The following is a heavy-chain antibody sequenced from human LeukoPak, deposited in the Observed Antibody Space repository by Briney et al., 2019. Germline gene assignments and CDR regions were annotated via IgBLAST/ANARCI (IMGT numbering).Heavy chain of an antibody. V-gene: IGHV1-8*02. D-gene: IGHD3-10*01. CDR1: GDTFTSYY. J-gene: IGHJ3*01. CDR3: ARGALLWFGELFDV. CDR2: IDPTNQNT. Sequence: ASVKVSCKASGDTFTSYYMHWVRQAPGEGLEWMGWIDPTNQNTYYAQKFQGRVTMTRNTSISTTYMELSSLRSEDTAVYYCARGALLWFGELFDVWGQGTLIAVSS.